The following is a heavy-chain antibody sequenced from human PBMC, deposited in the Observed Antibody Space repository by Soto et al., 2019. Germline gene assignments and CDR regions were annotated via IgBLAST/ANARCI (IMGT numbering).Heavy chain of an antibody. D-gene: IGHD6-6*01. V-gene: IGHV4-59*01. CDR3: AREEGVRPYSSSSLSV. CDR1: GGSISSYY. CDR2: IYYSGST. Sequence: ASETLSLTCTVSGGSISSYYWSWIRQPPGKGLEWIGYIYYSGSTNYNPSLKSRVTISVDTSKNQFSLKLSSVTAADTAVYYCAREEGVRPYSSSSLSVWGQGTLVTVSS. J-gene: IGHJ1*01.